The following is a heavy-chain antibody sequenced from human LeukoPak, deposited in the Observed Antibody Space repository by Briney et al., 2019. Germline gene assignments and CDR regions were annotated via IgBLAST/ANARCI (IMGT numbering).Heavy chain of an antibody. Sequence: SETLSLTCTVSGGSISSYYWSWIRQPPGKGLEWIGYIYYSGSTNYNPSLKSRVTISVDTSKDQFSLKLSSVTAADTAVYYCARVTEVGATVGGVDSWGQGTLVTVSS. CDR3: ARVTEVGATVGGVDS. V-gene: IGHV4-59*12. J-gene: IGHJ4*02. CDR2: IYYSGST. D-gene: IGHD1-26*01. CDR1: GGSISSYY.